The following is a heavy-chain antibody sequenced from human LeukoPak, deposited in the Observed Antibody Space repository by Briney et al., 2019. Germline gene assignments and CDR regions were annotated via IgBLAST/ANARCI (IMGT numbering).Heavy chain of an antibody. J-gene: IGHJ4*02. CDR3: AKVDVVVPLTDY. CDR1: GFTFRSYG. D-gene: IGHD2-2*01. CDR2: IRYDGSNK. V-gene: IGHV3-30*02. Sequence: GGSLRLSCAASGFTFRSYGMHWVRQAPGKGLEWVAFIRYDGSNKYYADSVKGRFTISRDNSKNTLYLQMNSLRAEDTAVYYCAKVDVVVPLTDYWGQGTLVTVSS.